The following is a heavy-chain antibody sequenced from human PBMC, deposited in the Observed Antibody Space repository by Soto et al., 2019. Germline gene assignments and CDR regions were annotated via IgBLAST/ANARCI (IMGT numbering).Heavy chain of an antibody. V-gene: IGHV3-64*01. D-gene: IGHD2-15*01. J-gene: IGHJ4*02. Sequence: EVQLVESGGGLVQPGGSLRLSCAASGFTFSSYAMHWVRQAPGEGLEYVSAISGNGENTYYAKSVKGRFTISRDNSKNTLYHQMGSLRVEDMGVYFCAREVVAATYDYWGQGTLVTVSS. CDR3: AREVVAATYDY. CDR1: GFTFSSYA. CDR2: ISGNGENT.